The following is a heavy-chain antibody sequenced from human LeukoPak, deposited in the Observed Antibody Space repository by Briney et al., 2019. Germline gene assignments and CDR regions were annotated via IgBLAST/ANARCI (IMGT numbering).Heavy chain of an antibody. J-gene: IGHJ5*02. V-gene: IGHV3-30*02. CDR2: IRHDGNNK. D-gene: IGHD4-23*01. CDR1: GFTFSSFA. Sequence: GSLRLSCAASGFTFSSFAMSWVRQAPGKGLEWVAFIRHDGNNKYYADSVKGRFTISRDNSRDTLYLQMNSLRPEDTAVYYCTKGDDYGANTRLPKFNWFDPWGQGTLVTVSS. CDR3: TKGDDYGANTRLPKFNWFDP.